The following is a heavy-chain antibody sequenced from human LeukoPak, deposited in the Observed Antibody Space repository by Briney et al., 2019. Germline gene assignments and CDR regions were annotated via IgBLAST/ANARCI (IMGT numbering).Heavy chain of an antibody. CDR3: ARDHSSSWRNFDY. CDR2: IYTSGST. J-gene: IGHJ4*02. V-gene: IGHV4-61*02. Sequence: SETLSLTCTVSGGSISSGSYYWSWIRQPAGKGLEWIGRIYTSGSTNYNPSLKSRVTISVDTSKNRFSLKLSSVTAADTAVYYCARDHSSSWRNFDYWGQGTLVTVSS. D-gene: IGHD6-13*01. CDR1: GGSISSGSYY.